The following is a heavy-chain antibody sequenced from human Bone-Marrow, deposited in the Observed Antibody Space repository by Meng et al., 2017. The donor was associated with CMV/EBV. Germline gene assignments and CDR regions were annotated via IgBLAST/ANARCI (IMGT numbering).Heavy chain of an antibody. V-gene: IGHV1-18*01. CDR2: ISDYNGNT. CDR1: GYTFTSYG. Sequence: ASVKVSCKASGYTFTSYGISWVRQAPGQGLEWMGWISDYNGNTNYAQKLQGRVTMTTDTSTSTAYMELRSLRSDDTAVYYRSRDSWYDFWSGYYRYYYGMDVWGQGTTVTVSS. D-gene: IGHD3-3*01. CDR3: SRDSWYDFWSGYYRYYYGMDV. J-gene: IGHJ6*02.